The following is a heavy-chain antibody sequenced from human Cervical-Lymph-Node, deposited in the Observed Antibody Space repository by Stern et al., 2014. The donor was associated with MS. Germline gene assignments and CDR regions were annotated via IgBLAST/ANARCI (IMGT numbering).Heavy chain of an antibody. CDR2: IYPGDSET. Sequence: EVQLLQSGAEVKKPGESLRISCEVSGYKFTNNWIGWVRQMPGKGLEWVGIIYPGDSETRYSPAFQGQVTILVDKSNTTAYLQWSSLKASDTALYYCARRGHGYMGIDYWGQGTPVTVSS. J-gene: IGHJ4*02. CDR1: GYKFTNNW. D-gene: IGHD5-24*01. CDR3: ARRGHGYMGIDY. V-gene: IGHV5-51*03.